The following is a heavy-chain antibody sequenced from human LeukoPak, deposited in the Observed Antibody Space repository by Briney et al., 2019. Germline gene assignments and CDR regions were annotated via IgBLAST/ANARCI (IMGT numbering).Heavy chain of an antibody. V-gene: IGHV3-23*01. CDR2: ISGSGGST. CDR1: GFTFSSYA. CDR3: AKRNTMVWGGPCFDY. J-gene: IGHJ4*02. D-gene: IGHD3-10*01. Sequence: PGGSLRLSCAASGFTFSSYAMSWVRQAPGKGLEWVSAISGSGGSTYYADSVKGRFTISRDNSKDTLYLQMNDLRPDDTAIYYCAKRNTMVWGGPCFDYWGQGLLVTVSS.